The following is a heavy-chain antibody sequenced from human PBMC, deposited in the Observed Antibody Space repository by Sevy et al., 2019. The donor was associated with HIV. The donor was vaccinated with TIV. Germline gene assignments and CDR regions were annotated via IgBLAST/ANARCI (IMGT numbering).Heavy chain of an antibody. V-gene: IGHV3-21*06. J-gene: IGHJ4*02. CDR1: GFTLSTSA. Sequence: GGSLRLSCAASGFTLSTSAMNWVRQAPGKGLEWVSSIRSSSGYIFYADSVKGRFTISRDNAKNSLFLQMNSLRADDTAIYYCAGRIRGYDWDWGQGTLVTVSS. D-gene: IGHD5-12*01. CDR3: AGRIRGYDWD. CDR2: IRSSSGYI.